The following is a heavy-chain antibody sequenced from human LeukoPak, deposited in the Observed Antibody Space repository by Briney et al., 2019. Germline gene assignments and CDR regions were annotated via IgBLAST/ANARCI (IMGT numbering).Heavy chain of an antibody. D-gene: IGHD3-22*01. CDR2: ISSSGSII. CDR3: ARGAYYYDSSGYYGAFDI. V-gene: IGHV3-48*03. CDR1: GFTFSSYE. J-gene: IGHJ3*02. Sequence: GGSLRLSCAASGFTFSSYEMNWVRQAPGKGLEWVSYISSSGSIIYYADSVKGRFTISRDSAKNSLYLQMNSLRAEDTAVYYCARGAYYYDSSGYYGAFDIWGPGTMVTVSS.